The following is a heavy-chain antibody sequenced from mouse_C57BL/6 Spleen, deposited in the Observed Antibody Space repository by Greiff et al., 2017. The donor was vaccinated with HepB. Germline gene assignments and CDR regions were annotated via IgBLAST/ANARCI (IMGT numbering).Heavy chain of an antibody. D-gene: IGHD2-4*01. Sequence: QVTLKVSGPGILQSSQTLSLTCSFSGFSLSTSGMGVSWIRQPSGKGLEWLAHIYLDDDKRYNPSLKSRLTISKDTSRNQVFLKITSVDTADTATYYCARDYDYDEGFAYWGQGTLVTVSA. J-gene: IGHJ3*01. CDR2: IYLDDDK. V-gene: IGHV8-12*01. CDR3: ARDYDYDEGFAY. CDR1: GFSLSTSGMG.